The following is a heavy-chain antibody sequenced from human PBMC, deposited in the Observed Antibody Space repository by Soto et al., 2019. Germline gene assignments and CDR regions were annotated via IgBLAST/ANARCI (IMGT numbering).Heavy chain of an antibody. CDR1: GFTVSSNY. V-gene: IGHV3-66*01. J-gene: IGHJ3*02. CDR3: ARVGTYYDFRSGYPPGAFDI. Sequence: EVQLVEFGGGLVQPGGSLRLSCAASGFTVSSNYMSWVRQAPGKGLEWVSVIYSGGSTYSADSVKGRFTISRDNSKNTLYLQMNSLRAEDTAVYYCARVGTYYDFRSGYPPGAFDIWGQGTMVTVSS. CDR2: IYSGGST. D-gene: IGHD3-3*01.